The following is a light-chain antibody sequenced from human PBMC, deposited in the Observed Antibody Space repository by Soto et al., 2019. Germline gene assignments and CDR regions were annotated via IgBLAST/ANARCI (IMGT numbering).Light chain of an antibody. CDR2: DVS. J-gene: IGLJ1*01. V-gene: IGLV2-14*03. CDR3: SSYTSSSTPCV. Sequence: QSALTQPASVSGSPGQSITISCTGTSSDVGNYNYVSWYQHHPGKAPKLMIYDVSNRPSGVSNRSSGSKSGNTASLTISGLQAEDEADYYCSSYTSSSTPCVFGTGTKVTVL. CDR1: SSDVGNYNY.